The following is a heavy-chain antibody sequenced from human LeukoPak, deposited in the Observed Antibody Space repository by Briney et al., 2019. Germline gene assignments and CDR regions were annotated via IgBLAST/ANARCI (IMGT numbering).Heavy chain of an antibody. Sequence: ASVKVSCKASGYTFTGYYMHWVRQAPGQGLEWMGWINPNSGGTNYAQKFQGRVTMTRDTSISTAYMELSRLRSDDTAVYYCARGYSLWFGEDYYMDVWGKGTTVTISS. CDR1: GYTFTGYY. J-gene: IGHJ6*03. CDR2: INPNSGGT. D-gene: IGHD3-10*01. CDR3: ARGYSLWFGEDYYMDV. V-gene: IGHV1-2*02.